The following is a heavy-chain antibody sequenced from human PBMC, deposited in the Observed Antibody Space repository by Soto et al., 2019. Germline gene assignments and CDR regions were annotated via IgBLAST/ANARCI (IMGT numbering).Heavy chain of an antibody. V-gene: IGHV4-30-4*01. Sequence: SETLSLTCTVSGGSISSGDYYWSWIRQPPGKGLEWIGYIYYSGTTYYNPSLKSRVTISIDTSKNQFSLKLSSVTAADTAVYYCARGSMITSYWRDWGQGTLVTVSS. J-gene: IGHJ4*02. D-gene: IGHD3-16*01. CDR3: ARGSMITSYWRD. CDR1: GGSISSGDYY. CDR2: IYYSGTT.